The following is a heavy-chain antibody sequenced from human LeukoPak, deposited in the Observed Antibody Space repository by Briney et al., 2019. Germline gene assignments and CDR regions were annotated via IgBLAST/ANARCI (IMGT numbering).Heavy chain of an antibody. J-gene: IGHJ4*02. CDR1: GSRFSNYW. CDR3: ATRTKADYGGIWDY. V-gene: IGHV5-51*01. CDR2: IFPGDSDT. Sequence: LGESLKISCKGSGSRFSNYWIAGVRQLPGKGLEWMGIIFPGDSDTRYSPSFQGQVTMSADKSSSTAYLQWSSLKASDTAMYYCATRTKADYGGIWDYWGQGTLVTVSS. D-gene: IGHD4-23*01.